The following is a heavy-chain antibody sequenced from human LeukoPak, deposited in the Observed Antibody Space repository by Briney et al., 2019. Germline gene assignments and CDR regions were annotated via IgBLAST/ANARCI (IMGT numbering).Heavy chain of an antibody. V-gene: IGHV3-64D*06. Sequence: GGSLRLSCSASGFTFSSYAMHWVRQAPGKGLEYVSAISSNGGSTYYADSVKGRFTISRDNSKNTLYLQMSSLRAEDTAVYYCAKTWDSASWYYFDYWGQGTLVTVSS. CDR1: GFTFSSYA. J-gene: IGHJ4*02. CDR3: AKTWDSASWYYFDY. CDR2: ISSNGGST. D-gene: IGHD6-13*01.